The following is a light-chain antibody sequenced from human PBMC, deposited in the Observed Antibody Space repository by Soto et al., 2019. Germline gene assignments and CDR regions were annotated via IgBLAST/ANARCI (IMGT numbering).Light chain of an antibody. CDR3: RSYTTSSTLT. Sequence: QSALTQPASVSGSPGQSITISCTGTSSDIGTYNYVSWYQQHPGKAPKLMIHEVSNRPSGVSNRFSGSKSGNTASLTISGLQAEDEADYYCRSYTTSSTLTFGGGTKVTVL. J-gene: IGLJ2*01. CDR1: SSDIGTYNY. V-gene: IGLV2-14*01. CDR2: EVS.